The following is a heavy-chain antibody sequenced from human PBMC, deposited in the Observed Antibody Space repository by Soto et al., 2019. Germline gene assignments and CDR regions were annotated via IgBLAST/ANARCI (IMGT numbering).Heavy chain of an antibody. V-gene: IGHV3-23*01. CDR2: ISGSGGST. D-gene: IGHD1-1*01. J-gene: IGHJ3*02. CDR1: GFTFSSYA. Sequence: GGSLRLSCAASGFTFSSYAMSWVRQAPGKGLEWVSAISGSGGSTYYADSVKGRFIISRDNFKNTLYLQMNSLRVEDMALYYCAKDWTEGGCNDGSFNIWGQGTMVTVSS. CDR3: AKDWTEGGCNDGSFNI.